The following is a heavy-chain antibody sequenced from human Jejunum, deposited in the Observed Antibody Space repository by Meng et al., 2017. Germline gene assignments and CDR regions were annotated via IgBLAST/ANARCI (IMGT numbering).Heavy chain of an antibody. D-gene: IGHD2-21*01. CDR2: VTIDGAT. J-gene: IGHJ4*02. Sequence: GGSLRLSCAASGFIFTNYDMSWVRQAPGKGPEWVSTVTIDGATHYADSVKGRFTISRDNSKNTLFLQMNSLRVEDTAIYYCAKELANSRPFDYWDQGTLVTVSS. V-gene: IGHV3-23*01. CDR1: GFIFTNYD. CDR3: AKELANSRPFDY.